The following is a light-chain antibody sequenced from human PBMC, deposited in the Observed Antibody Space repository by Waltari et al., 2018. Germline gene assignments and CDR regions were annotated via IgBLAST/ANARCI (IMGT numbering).Light chain of an antibody. CDR3: SSYAGSNNLDVV. Sequence: QSALTQPPSASGSPGQSVTISCTGTSSDVGGYNYVSWYQQHPGIAPTRFIYWVSKRPSGFPDRFSGSKSGNPSSLTVSGLQAEDEADYYCSSYAGSNNLDVVFGGGTKLTVL. CDR2: WVS. J-gene: IGLJ2*01. V-gene: IGLV2-8*01. CDR1: SSDVGGYNY.